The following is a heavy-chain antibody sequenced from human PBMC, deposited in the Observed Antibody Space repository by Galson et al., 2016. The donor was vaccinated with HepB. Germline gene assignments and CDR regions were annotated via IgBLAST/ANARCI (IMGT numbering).Heavy chain of an antibody. CDR1: GGSFSGYY. CDR3: ARDGVVTAIRQFDP. V-gene: IGHV4-34*01. D-gene: IGHD2-21*02. J-gene: IGHJ5*02. Sequence: SETLSLTCAVYGGSFSGYYWSWIRQPPGKGLEWIGEINHSGSTNYNPSLKSRVTISVDTSKNQFSLKLNSVTAADTAVYYCARDGVVTAIRQFDPWGQGTLVTVSS. CDR2: INHSGST.